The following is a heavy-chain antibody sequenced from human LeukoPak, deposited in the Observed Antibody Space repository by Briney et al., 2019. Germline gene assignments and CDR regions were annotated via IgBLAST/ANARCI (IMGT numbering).Heavy chain of an antibody. CDR3: ASGYCGGDCYSPGGGYFDY. D-gene: IGHD2-21*02. CDR1: GGTFSSYA. V-gene: IGHV1-69*06. J-gene: IGHJ4*02. CDR2: IIPIFGTA. Sequence: GASVKVSCKASGGTFSSYAISWVRQAPGQGLEWMGGIIPIFGTANYAQKFQGRVTITADKSTSTAYMELSSLRSEDTAVYYCASGYCGGDCYSPGGGYFDYWGQGTLVTVSS.